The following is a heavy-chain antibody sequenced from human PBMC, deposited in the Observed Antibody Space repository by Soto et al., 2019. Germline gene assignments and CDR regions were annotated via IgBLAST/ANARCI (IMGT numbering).Heavy chain of an antibody. CDR1: GYVFTTYW. Sequence: GESLKISCKGSGYVFTTYWIGWVRQMPGKGLEWMGIIYPGDSDTKYSPSFQGQVTISADRSISTAYLQWSSLKASDTAMYYCTRHGGSENYYTSDQWGQGNLVTVAS. V-gene: IGHV5-51*01. CDR2: IYPGDSDT. D-gene: IGHD3-10*01. J-gene: IGHJ4*02. CDR3: TRHGGSENYYTSDQ.